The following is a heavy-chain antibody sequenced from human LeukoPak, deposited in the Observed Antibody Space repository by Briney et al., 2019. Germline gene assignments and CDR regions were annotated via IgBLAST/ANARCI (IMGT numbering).Heavy chain of an antibody. CDR1: GFTFSTYS. V-gene: IGHV3-48*02. CDR3: ARPRYCSGGSCYLSD. Sequence: GGSLRLSCAASGFTFSTYSMNWVRQAPGKGLEWVSYISSSSSTIYYADSVKGRFTISRDNAKNSLFLQMNSLRDDDTAVYYCARPRYCSGGSCYLSDWGQGTLVTVSP. CDR2: ISSSSSTI. D-gene: IGHD2-15*01. J-gene: IGHJ4*02.